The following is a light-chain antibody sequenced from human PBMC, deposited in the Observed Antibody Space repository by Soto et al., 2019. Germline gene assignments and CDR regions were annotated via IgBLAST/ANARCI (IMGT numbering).Light chain of an antibody. CDR3: LQDYNYPYT. J-gene: IGKJ2*01. Sequence: AIEMTQSPSSLSACVGDRVTITCRASQGIRNDLGWYQQKPGKAPKLLIYAASSLQSGVPSRFSGSGSGTDFTLTISSLQPEDFATYYCLQDYNYPYTFGQGTKLEIK. CDR1: QGIRND. CDR2: AAS. V-gene: IGKV1-6*01.